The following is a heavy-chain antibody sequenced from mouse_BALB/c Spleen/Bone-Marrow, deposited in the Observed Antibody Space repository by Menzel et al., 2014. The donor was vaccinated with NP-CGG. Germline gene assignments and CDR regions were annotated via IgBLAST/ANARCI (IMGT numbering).Heavy chain of an antibody. CDR2: IYPGNGDT. D-gene: IGHD1-1*01. Sequence: QVQLQQSGAELVKPGASVKMSCKASGYTFTSYNMHWVKQTPGQGLEWIGAIYPGNGDTSYNQKFKGKATLTADKSSSTAYMQLSSLTSEDSAVYYCARSHHGSSVYWYFDVWGAGTTVTVSS. V-gene: IGHV1-12*01. CDR1: GYTFTSYN. CDR3: ARSHHGSSVYWYFDV. J-gene: IGHJ1*01.